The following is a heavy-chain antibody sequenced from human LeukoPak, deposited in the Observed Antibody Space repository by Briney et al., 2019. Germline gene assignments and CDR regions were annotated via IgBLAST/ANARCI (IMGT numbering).Heavy chain of an antibody. D-gene: IGHD2-21*01. Sequence: GGSLRLSCAASGFTFDDYGMSWVRQAPGKGLEWVANMKHDGSETYHVDSVKGRFTISRDNAKNSLYLQMNSLRAEDTAMYYCTRGCSISYWGQGTLVTVSS. J-gene: IGHJ4*02. CDR1: GFTFDDYG. CDR3: TRGCSISY. CDR2: MKHDGSET. V-gene: IGHV3-7*01.